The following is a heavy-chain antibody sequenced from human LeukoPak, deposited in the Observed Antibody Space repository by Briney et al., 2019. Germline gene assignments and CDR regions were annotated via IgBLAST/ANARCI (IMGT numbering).Heavy chain of an antibody. D-gene: IGHD1/OR15-1a*01. V-gene: IGHV3-7*01. Sequence: GGSLRLSCAASGFTFTGHSMNWVRQSPGQGLEWVANIKYDGSEKYYVDSVKGRFTISREDAKNSLSLQMDSVRPEDTAVYYCAFNNNFKYWGQGTLVIVSS. CDR2: IKYDGSEK. CDR1: GFTFTGHS. J-gene: IGHJ4*02. CDR3: AFNNNFKY.